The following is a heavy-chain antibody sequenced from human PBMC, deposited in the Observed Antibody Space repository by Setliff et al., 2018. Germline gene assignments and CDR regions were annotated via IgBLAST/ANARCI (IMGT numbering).Heavy chain of an antibody. Sequence: PSETLSLTCSVSGGSITSRSYYWGWIRQSPGKGLEWLGTIYYSGTTYYNSSLRSRVSISTDTSKNEFSLRLSSVTAADTAVYYCVKPTWAGEVSSLFAFWFESWGQGTLVTVSS. J-gene: IGHJ5*01. CDR3: VKPTWAGEVSSLFAFWFES. CDR2: IYYSGTT. D-gene: IGHD3-3*01. V-gene: IGHV4-39*01. CDR1: GGSITSRSYY.